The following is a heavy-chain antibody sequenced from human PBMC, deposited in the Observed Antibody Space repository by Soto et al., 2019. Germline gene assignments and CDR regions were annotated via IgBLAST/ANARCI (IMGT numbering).Heavy chain of an antibody. CDR3: ARVWGGAFDF. Sequence: SETLSLTCAVSGGSISGGGYSWSWIRQPPGKGLEWIGYIYHSGSTNYNPSLKSRVTISVDTSKNQFSLKLSSVTAADTAVYYCARVWGGAFDFWGQGTMVTVSS. CDR1: GGSISGGGYS. D-gene: IGHD3-10*01. V-gene: IGHV4-30-2*01. J-gene: IGHJ3*01. CDR2: IYHSGST.